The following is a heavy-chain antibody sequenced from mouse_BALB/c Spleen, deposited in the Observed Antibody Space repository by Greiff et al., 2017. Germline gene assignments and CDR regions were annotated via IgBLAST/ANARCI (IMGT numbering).Heavy chain of an antibody. J-gene: IGHJ4*01. Sequence: EVQLQQSGAELVRSGASVKLSCTASGFNIKDYYMHWVKQRPEQGLEWIGWIDPENGDTEYAPKFQGKATMTADTSSNTAYLQLSSLTSEDTAVYYCNDYYGNYLYAMDYWGQGTSVTVSS. CDR3: NDYYGNYLYAMDY. CDR2: IDPENGDT. D-gene: IGHD2-1*01. V-gene: IGHV14-4*02. CDR1: GFNIKDYY.